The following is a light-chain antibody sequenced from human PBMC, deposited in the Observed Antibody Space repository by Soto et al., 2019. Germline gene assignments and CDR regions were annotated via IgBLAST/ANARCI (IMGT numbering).Light chain of an antibody. CDR2: EVS. J-gene: IGKJ5*01. V-gene: IGKV2D-29*01. CDR1: LSLPHTDGKTY. CDR3: MHTIQLPIT. Sequence: DVLMTQTPLSLSVTPGQPASIACKSRLSLPHTDGKTYLYWYLQKPGQPPQLLIYEVSNRFSGVPDRFSGSGSGTDFTLKISRVEAEDVGVYYCMHTIQLPITFGQGTRLEIK.